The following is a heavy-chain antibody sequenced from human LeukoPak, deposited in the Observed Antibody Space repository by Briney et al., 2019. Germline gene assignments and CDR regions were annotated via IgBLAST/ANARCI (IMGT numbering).Heavy chain of an antibody. CDR1: GGSISTYH. D-gene: IGHD6-13*01. J-gene: IGHJ4*02. V-gene: IGHV4-59*01. Sequence: PSETLSLTCTVSGGSISTYHWSWIRQPPGKGLEWVGYIYYIGSTNYNPSFDSRVTISLDTSKNQFSLKLTSVTPADTAIYYCARGPDSSSWSYYFDYWGQGTLVTVSS. CDR3: ARGPDSSSWSYYFDY. CDR2: IYYIGST.